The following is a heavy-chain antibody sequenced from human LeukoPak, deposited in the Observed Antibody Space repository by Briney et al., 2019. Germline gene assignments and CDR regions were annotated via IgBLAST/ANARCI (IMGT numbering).Heavy chain of an antibody. D-gene: IGHD3-10*01. V-gene: IGHV4-39*07. Sequence: SSETLSLTCTVSGGSISSSSYYWGWIRQPPGKGLEWIGSIYYSGSTYYNPSLKSRVTISVDTSKNQFSLKLSSVTAADTAVYYCARDHRGRFGECDWGQGTLVTVSS. CDR1: GGSISSSSYY. J-gene: IGHJ4*02. CDR3: ARDHRGRFGECD. CDR2: IYYSGST.